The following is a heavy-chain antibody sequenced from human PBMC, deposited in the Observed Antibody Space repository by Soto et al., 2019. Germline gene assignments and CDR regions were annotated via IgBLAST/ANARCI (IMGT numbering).Heavy chain of an antibody. D-gene: IGHD6-13*01. CDR3: ARGGPQQLVRRDSSGHPEHFDY. J-gene: IGHJ4*02. V-gene: IGHV4-34*01. Sequence: QVQLQQWGAGLLKPSETLSLTCAVYGGSFSGYYWSWIRQPPGKGREWIGEINHSGSTNYNPSLKSRVTLEVDTSKNQFSLKLSYVTAADTAVYYCARGGPQQLVRRDSSGHPEHFDYWGQGTLVTVSS. CDR2: INHSGST. CDR1: GGSFSGYY.